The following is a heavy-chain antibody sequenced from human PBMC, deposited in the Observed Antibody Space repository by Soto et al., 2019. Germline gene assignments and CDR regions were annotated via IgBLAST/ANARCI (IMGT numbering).Heavy chain of an antibody. CDR3: ARGGQYRYFDY. V-gene: IGHV1-18*01. J-gene: IGHJ4*02. D-gene: IGHD2-2*02. CDR2: ISPYNGDT. Sequence: QVQLVQSGAEVKKPGASVKVSCTPSGYTFTLFGITWVRQAPGQGLEWMGWISPYNGDTKYAEKLEGRVTLTTDTSTDTAYMELTSLTSDDTAEYYCARGGQYRYFDYWGQGTLVTVSS. CDR1: GYTFTLFG.